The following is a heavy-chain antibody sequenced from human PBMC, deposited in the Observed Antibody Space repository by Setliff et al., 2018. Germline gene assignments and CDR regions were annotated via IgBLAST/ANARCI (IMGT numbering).Heavy chain of an antibody. CDR3: ARVRLYNSALDY. Sequence: GGSLRLSCAASGFTFSTYRMHWVRQAPGKGLEWVSVIYSGGNTYYADSVKGRFTISRDISKNTLYLQMNSLRPEDTAAYYCARVRLYNSALDYWGQGNLVTVSS. CDR1: GFTFSTYR. V-gene: IGHV3-NL1*01. CDR2: IYSGGNT. J-gene: IGHJ4*02. D-gene: IGHD3-10*01.